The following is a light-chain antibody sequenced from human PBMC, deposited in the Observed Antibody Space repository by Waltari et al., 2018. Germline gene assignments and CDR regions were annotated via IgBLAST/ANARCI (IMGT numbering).Light chain of an antibody. CDR3: QVWDSSGDGV. J-gene: IGLJ3*02. CDR1: NIGSKS. V-gene: IGLV3-21*04. CDR2: YDG. Sequence: SYVLTQPSSVSVAPVKTATITCGGNNIGSKSVHWYQQKPGQAPVLVISYDGDRPSGIPERFSGSNSGSTATLTISRVEVGDEADYYCQVWDSSGDGVFGGGTKLTVL.